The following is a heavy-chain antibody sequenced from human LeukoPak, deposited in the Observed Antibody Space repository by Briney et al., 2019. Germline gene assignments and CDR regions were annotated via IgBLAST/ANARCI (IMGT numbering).Heavy chain of an antibody. CDR2: IYHTGSA. J-gene: IGHJ6*02. CDR1: GYSFTSGHY. V-gene: IGHV4-38-2*01. D-gene: IGHD6-6*01. CDR3: ARLSSTLYYSMDV. Sequence: SETLSLTCSVSGYSFTSGHYWGWIRQPPGKGLEWIANIYHTGSAHYNPSLKSRVTISVDTSKNQVSLTVNSVTAADTAVYYCARLSSTLYYSMDVWGPGTAVTVSS.